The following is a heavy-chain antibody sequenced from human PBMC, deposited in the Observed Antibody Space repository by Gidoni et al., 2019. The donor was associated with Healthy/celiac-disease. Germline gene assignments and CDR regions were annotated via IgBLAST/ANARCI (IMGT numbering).Heavy chain of an antibody. D-gene: IGHD1-26*01. J-gene: IGHJ5*02. V-gene: IGHV3-49*03. CDR2: IRSKAYGGTT. CDR3: TRDLYWGATEGRWFDP. Sequence: EVQLVVSGGVLVQPGRSLRLSCTASVFTFGDYAMSWFRQAPGKGLEWVGFIRSKAYGGTTEYAASVKGRFTISRDDSKSIAYLQMNSLKTEDTAVYYCTRDLYWGATEGRWFDPWGQGTLVTVSS. CDR1: VFTFGDYA.